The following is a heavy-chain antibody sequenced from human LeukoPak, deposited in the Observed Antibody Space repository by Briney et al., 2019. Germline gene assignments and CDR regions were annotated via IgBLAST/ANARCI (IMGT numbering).Heavy chain of an antibody. CDR1: GYTFSNYG. V-gene: IGHV1-18*01. J-gene: IGHJ4*01. CDR3: ARDNDKVVDH. Sequence: ASVKVSCKTSGYTFSNYGISWVRQAPGQGLEWMGWITAYNGNRLYAQRFQGRITLTTNTSTSTSYMELRSLEYDDTAIYYCARDNDKVVDHWGQGTLVTVSS. CDR2: ITAYNGNR. D-gene: IGHD1-1*01.